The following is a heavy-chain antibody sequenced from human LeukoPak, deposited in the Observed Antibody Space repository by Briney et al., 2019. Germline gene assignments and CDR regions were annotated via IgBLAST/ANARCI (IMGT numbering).Heavy chain of an antibody. V-gene: IGHV4-59*01. D-gene: IGHD3-9*01. CDR1: DGSLSSYY. CDR2: IYYRGST. J-gene: IGHJ6*02. Sequence: SETLSLTCTVSDGSLSSYYWSWIRRPPGKGLEGIGYIYYRGSTNNNQSLKSPVTISLDTSKNQFSLKLSSVTAADTAVYYCARDRVEYDILTGYSKPYYGRDVWGQGTTVTVSS. CDR3: ARDRVEYDILTGYSKPYYGRDV.